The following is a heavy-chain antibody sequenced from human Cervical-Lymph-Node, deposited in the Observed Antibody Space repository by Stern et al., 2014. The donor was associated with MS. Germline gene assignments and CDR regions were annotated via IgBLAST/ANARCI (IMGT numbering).Heavy chain of an antibody. J-gene: IGHJ6*02. V-gene: IGHV1-69*01. CDR2: IALVFDKT. CDR1: GGTFSTYV. D-gene: IGHD3-22*01. CDR3: ARLDTSGYFYYDMDV. Sequence: QVQLGQSGAEVKKPGSSVKVSCKASGGTFSTYVINWVRQAPGQGLEWMGWIALVFDKTNYAQKFQGRVTITADESTSTVYMELSSLRSEDTAVYYCARLDTSGYFYYDMDVWGQGTTVTVSS.